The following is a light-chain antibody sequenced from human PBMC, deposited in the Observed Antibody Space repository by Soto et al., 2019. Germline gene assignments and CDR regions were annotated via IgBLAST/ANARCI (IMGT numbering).Light chain of an antibody. CDR2: GAS. V-gene: IGKV3-15*01. J-gene: IGKJ1*01. CDR3: QQYRTWPSGT. Sequence: ESVLTQSPGTLSLSPGERATLSCRSSQSVSSNYLAWYQQKPGQAPRLLIYGASTRATGIPARFSGSGSGTDFTLTISSLQSEDFAVYYCQQYRTWPSGTFGQGTKVDIK. CDR1: QSVSSN.